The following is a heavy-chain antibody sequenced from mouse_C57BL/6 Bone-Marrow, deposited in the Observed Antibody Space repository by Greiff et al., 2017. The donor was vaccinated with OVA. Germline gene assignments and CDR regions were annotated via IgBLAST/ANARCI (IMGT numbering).Heavy chain of an antibody. CDR1: GYTFTDYY. J-gene: IGHJ4*01. V-gene: IGHV1-26*01. Sequence: VQLQQSGPELVKPGASVKISCKASGYTFTDYYMNWVKQSPGKSLEWIGDINPNNGGTSYNQKLKGKATLTVDKSSSTAYMELRSLTSEDSAVYYCARPLYDYDPPYYAMDYWGQGTSVTVSS. CDR2: INPNNGGT. CDR3: ARPLYDYDPPYYAMDY. D-gene: IGHD2-4*01.